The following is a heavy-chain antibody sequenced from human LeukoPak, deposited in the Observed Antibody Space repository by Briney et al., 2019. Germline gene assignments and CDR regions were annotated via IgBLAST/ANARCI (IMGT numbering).Heavy chain of an antibody. CDR2: IYPGDSDT. J-gene: IGHJ4*02. CDR1: GYSFTSYW. V-gene: IGHV5-51*01. D-gene: IGHD5-24*01. Sequence: GESLKISCKGSGYSFTSYWIGWVRQMPGKGLEWMGIIYPGDSDTRYSPSFQGQVTISADKSISTAYLQWSSLETSDTAIYYCARHRDGYNSDYWGQGTLVTVSS. CDR3: ARHRDGYNSDY.